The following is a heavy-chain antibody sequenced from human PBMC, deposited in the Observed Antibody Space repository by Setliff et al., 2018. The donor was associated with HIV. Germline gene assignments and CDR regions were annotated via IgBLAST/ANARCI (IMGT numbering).Heavy chain of an antibody. J-gene: IGHJ4*02. CDR2: IIPIFGTA. D-gene: IGHD6-19*01. V-gene: IGHV1-69*05. CDR3: VIRKAGSGGSRPIDY. CDR1: GGTFSSYA. Sequence: SVKVSCKASGGTFSSYAISWVRQAPGQGLEWMGGIIPIFGTANYAQKFQGRVSMTRNTSITTAYMDLSSLTSEDTAVYYCVIRKAGSGGSRPIDYWGQGTPVTVSS.